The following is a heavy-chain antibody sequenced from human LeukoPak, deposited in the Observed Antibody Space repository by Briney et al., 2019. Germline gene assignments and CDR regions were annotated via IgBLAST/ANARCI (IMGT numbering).Heavy chain of an antibody. CDR3: ARHFSYWFDP. V-gene: IGHV4-59*08. CDR1: GGSFSGYY. CDR2: IYYSGST. J-gene: IGHJ5*02. Sequence: SETLSLTCAVYGGSFSGYYWSWIRQPPGKGLEWIGYIYYSGSTNYNPSLKSRVTISVDTSKNQFSLKLSSVTAADTAVYYCARHFSYWFDPWGQGTLVTVSS.